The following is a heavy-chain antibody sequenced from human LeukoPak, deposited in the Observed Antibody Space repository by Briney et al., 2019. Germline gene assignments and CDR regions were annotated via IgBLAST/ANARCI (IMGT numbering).Heavy chain of an antibody. Sequence: PGGSLRLSCVASGFTFSSYGMHWVRQAPGKGLEWVAGIWYDGVNKYYADPLKGRFTISRDNSKNTLYLQMNSLRAEDTAVYYCAREMGMSTVTTIGWFDPWGQGTLVTVSS. CDR2: IWYDGVNK. D-gene: IGHD4-17*01. J-gene: IGHJ5*02. CDR3: AREMGMSTVTTIGWFDP. CDR1: GFTFSSYG. V-gene: IGHV3-33*01.